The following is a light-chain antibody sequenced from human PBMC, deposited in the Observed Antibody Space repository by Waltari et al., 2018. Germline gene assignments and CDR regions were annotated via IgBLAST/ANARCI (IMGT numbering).Light chain of an antibody. CDR2: EAS. V-gene: IGKV1-5*03. Sequence: DIRMTQSPSTLSASAGARVIISCRASQSISKWLAWYKQKPGKAPKLLIYEASTLQSGVPSRFSGTGSGTDFTLTISSLQPDDFATYYCQQYNSYSLLTFGGGTKVEIK. J-gene: IGKJ4*01. CDR3: QQYNSYSLLT. CDR1: QSISKW.